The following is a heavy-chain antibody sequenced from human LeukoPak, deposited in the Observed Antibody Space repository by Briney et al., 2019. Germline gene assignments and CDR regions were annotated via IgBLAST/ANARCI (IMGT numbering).Heavy chain of an antibody. CDR2: ISGGGHST. CDR3: ATTLRDDLWSGIDY. Sequence: PGGSLRLSCAASRFTFSSYAMNWVRQAPGKGLEWVSVISGGGHSTYYADSVQGRFIISRDISTNTVYLQLNSLRADDTAIYYCATTLRDDLWSGIDYWGQGTLVTVSS. D-gene: IGHD3-3*01. CDR1: RFTFSSYA. J-gene: IGHJ4*02. V-gene: IGHV3-23*01.